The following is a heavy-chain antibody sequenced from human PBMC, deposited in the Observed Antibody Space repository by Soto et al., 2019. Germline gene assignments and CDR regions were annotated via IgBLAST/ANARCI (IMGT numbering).Heavy chain of an antibody. V-gene: IGHV1-18*04. D-gene: IGHD3-10*01. J-gene: IGHJ4*02. CDR1: GYTFTSYG. CDR3: AREASFAVRGSIPPLIDS. CDR2: ISAYNGNT. Sequence: QVQLVQSGAEVKKPGASVKVSCKASGYTFTSYGIIWVRQAPGQGLEWMGWISAYNGNTNYAQKLQGRVTMTTDTSPSTAYMELRSLTSDDTSVYYCAREASFAVRGSIPPLIDSWCQGSLVTVSS.